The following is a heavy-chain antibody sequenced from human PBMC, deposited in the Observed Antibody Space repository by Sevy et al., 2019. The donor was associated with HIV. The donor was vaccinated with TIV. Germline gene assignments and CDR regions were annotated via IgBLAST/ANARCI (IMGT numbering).Heavy chain of an antibody. D-gene: IGHD3-10*01. Sequence: SETLSLTCTVSGYSINRNTYWGWIRQPPGKGLEWLGSVHHGGSTYYNPSLKSRVTISTDTSKNQFSLKLNSVTAADAAVYFLARDSSNYYDSGSHYKTNVAGSAWFDPWGQGTLVTVSS. CDR3: ARDSSNYYDSGSHYKTNVAGSAWFDP. V-gene: IGHV4-38-2*02. J-gene: IGHJ5*02. CDR2: VHHGGST. CDR1: GYSINRNTY.